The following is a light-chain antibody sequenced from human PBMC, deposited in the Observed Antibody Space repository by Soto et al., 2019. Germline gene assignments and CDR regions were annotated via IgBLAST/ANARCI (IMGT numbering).Light chain of an antibody. CDR2: SAS. V-gene: IGKV1-39*01. CDR3: QQSYTTHRK. CDR1: QYISTY. J-gene: IGKJ1*01. Sequence: DIQMTQSPSSLSASVGDRVTITCRASQYISTYLNWYRQKSGKAPEVLIYSASTLQSGVPSRFSGRGSGADFTLTIIGLQSDDFDTYYCQQSYTTHRKFGPGPKVDI.